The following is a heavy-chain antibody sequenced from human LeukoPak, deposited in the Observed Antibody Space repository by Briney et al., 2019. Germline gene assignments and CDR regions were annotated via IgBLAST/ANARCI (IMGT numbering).Heavy chain of an antibody. CDR3: ARDLSRDGYNPRY. CDR2: ISGYNGNT. J-gene: IGHJ4*02. D-gene: IGHD5-24*01. V-gene: IGHV1-18*01. Sequence: ASEKVSCKPSGYTFTSYGISWVRQAPGQGLEWMGWISGYNGNTNYAQKFQGRVTMTTDTSTSTAYMELRSLTSDDTAVYYCARDLSRDGYNPRYGGQGTLVTVSS. CDR1: GYTFTSYG.